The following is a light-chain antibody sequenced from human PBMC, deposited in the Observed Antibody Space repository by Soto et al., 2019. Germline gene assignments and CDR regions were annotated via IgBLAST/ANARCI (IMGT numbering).Light chain of an antibody. V-gene: IGKV1-39*01. CDR1: QSVTTY. CDR2: GTS. Sequence: DIQMTQSPPALSASVGDRVTITCRSSQSVTTYLNWYLQKPGKAPQLLIFGTSNLQSGVSSRFTAGGFATHIHLNITDVPPEDSATYYCQQSYSLPYTFGQGTRLEIK. CDR3: QQSYSLPYT. J-gene: IGKJ2*01.